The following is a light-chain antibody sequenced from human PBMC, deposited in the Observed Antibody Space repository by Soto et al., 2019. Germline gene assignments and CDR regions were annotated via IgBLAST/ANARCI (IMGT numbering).Light chain of an antibody. Sequence: DIQMTQSPSTLSASVGDRVTITCRASQSISSWLAWYQQKPGKAPKLLIYSASTLQSGVPSRFSGSGSETEFSLTIRALQPEDFATYYCQQYINYPWTFGQGTKVDIK. CDR1: QSISSW. J-gene: IGKJ1*01. V-gene: IGKV1-9*01. CDR2: SAS. CDR3: QQYINYPWT.